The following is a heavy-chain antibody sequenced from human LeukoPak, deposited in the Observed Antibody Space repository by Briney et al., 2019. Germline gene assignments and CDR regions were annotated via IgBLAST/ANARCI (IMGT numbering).Heavy chain of an antibody. CDR3: ARRGYSGYDLIVDY. CDR2: MNPNSGNT. Sequence: ASVKVSCKASGYTFTSYDINWVRQATGQGLEWMGWMNPNSGNTGYAQRFQGRVTKTRNTSISTAYMELSSLRSEDTAVYYCARRGYSGYDLIVDYWGQGTLVTVSS. V-gene: IGHV1-8*01. J-gene: IGHJ4*02. D-gene: IGHD5-12*01. CDR1: GYTFTSYD.